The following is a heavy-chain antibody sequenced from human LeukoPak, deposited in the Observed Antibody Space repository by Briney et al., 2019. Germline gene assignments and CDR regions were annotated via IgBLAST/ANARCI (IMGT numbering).Heavy chain of an antibody. CDR3: AKIASYEDLDY. CDR2: ISPRGDIT. J-gene: IGHJ4*02. V-gene: IGHV3-23*01. D-gene: IGHD5-12*01. Sequence: GGSLRLSCAASGFSFRSHGMNWVRQAPGKGLEWVSGISPRGDITYYKDSVRGRFTISRDNFKNTVSLQLNSLRAEDTAVYYCAKIASYEDLDYWGQGTLVTVSS. CDR1: GFSFRSHG.